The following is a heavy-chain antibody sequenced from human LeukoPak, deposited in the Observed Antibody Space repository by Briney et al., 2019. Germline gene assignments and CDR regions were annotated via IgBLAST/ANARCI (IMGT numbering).Heavy chain of an antibody. Sequence: PGGSLRLSCAASGFTFSSYGMHWVRQAPGKGLEWVAFIRYDGSNKYYADSVKGRFTISRDNSKNTLYLQMNSLRAEDTAVYYCAKDPLRRAIVVVPAAPPYDYWGQGTLVTVSS. CDR2: IRYDGSNK. J-gene: IGHJ4*02. V-gene: IGHV3-30*02. CDR1: GFTFSSYG. CDR3: AKDPLRRAIVVVPAAPPYDY. D-gene: IGHD2-2*01.